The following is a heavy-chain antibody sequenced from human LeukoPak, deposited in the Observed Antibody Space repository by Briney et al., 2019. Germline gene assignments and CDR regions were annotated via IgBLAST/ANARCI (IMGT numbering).Heavy chain of an antibody. Sequence: SETLSLTCAVYGGSFSGYYWSWIRQPPGKGLEWIGEINHSGSTNYNPSLKSRVTISVDTSKNQFSLKLSSVTAADAAVYYCARERVRVAKGVRYYYGMDVWGQGTTVTVSS. CDR1: GGSFSGYY. CDR2: INHSGST. D-gene: IGHD5-12*01. V-gene: IGHV4-34*01. CDR3: ARERVRVAKGVRYYYGMDV. J-gene: IGHJ6*02.